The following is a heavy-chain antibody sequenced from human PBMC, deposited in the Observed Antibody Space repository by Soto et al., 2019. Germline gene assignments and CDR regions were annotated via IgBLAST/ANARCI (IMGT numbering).Heavy chain of an antibody. CDR2: INPSGGST. V-gene: IGHV1-46*01. CDR3: ARDFYPLAYYFDP. CDR1: GYTFTSYY. Sequence: QVQLVQSGAEVKKPGASVKVSCKASGYTFTSYYMHWVRQAPGQGLEWMGIINPSGGSTTYAQKFQGRVTMTRDTSTSTVYMELRNLRSDDTAVYFCARDFYPLAYYFDPWGQGTLVTVSS. J-gene: IGHJ4*02.